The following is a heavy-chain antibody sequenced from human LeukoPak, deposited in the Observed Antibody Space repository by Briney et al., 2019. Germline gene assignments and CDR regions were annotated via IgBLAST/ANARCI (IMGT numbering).Heavy chain of an antibody. J-gene: IGHJ5*02. V-gene: IGHV4-59*01. CDR1: GGSISSYY. CDR3: ARTNIIVDTDNWFDP. CDR2: IYYSGSA. Sequence: SETLSLTCTVSGGSISSYYWSWIRQPPGKGLEWIGYIYYSGSANYNPSLKSRVTISVDTSKNQFSLKLSSVTAADTAVYYCARTNIIVDTDNWFDPWGQGTLVTVSS. D-gene: IGHD5-18*01.